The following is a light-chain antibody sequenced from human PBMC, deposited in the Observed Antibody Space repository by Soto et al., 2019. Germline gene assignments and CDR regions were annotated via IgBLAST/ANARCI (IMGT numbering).Light chain of an antibody. J-gene: IGKJ4*01. V-gene: IGKV4-1*01. CDR1: QSVLYSSTNKNY. CDR3: QQYYSTPLT. Sequence: DIVMTQSPDSLAMSLGERATINCKSSQSVLYSSTNKNYLSWYQQKPGQTPKLLIYWASTRESGVPDRFSGSGSGTDFTLTISSLQAEDVAVYYCQQYYSTPLTFGGGTKVEIK. CDR2: WAS.